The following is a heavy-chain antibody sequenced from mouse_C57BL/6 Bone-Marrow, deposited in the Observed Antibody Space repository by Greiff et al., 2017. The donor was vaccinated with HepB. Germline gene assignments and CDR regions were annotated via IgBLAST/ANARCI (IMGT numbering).Heavy chain of an antibody. CDR3: AKSGTRWLAY. CDR2: IHPNSGST. D-gene: IGHD4-1*01. V-gene: IGHV1-64*01. Sequence: QVHVKQPGAELVKPGASVKLSCKASGYTFTSYWMHWVKQRPGQGLEWIGMIHPNSGSTNYNEKFKSKATLTVDKSSSTAYMQLSSLTSEDSAVYYCAKSGTRWLAYWGQGTRVTVSA. CDR1: GYTFTSYW. J-gene: IGHJ3*01.